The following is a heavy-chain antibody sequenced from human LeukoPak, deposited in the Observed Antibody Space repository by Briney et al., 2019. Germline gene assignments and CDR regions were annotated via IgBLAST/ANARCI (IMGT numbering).Heavy chain of an antibody. V-gene: IGHV3-21*04. CDR1: GFTFSSYS. J-gene: IGHJ4*02. D-gene: IGHD6-6*01. Sequence: GGSLRLSCAASGFTFSSYSMNWVRQAPGKGLEWVSSISSSSSYIYYADSVKGRFTISRDNAKNSLYLQMNSLRSDDTAVYYCARSASGYSSSSPLYYWGQGTLVTVSS. CDR2: ISSSSSYI. CDR3: ARSASGYSSSSPLYY.